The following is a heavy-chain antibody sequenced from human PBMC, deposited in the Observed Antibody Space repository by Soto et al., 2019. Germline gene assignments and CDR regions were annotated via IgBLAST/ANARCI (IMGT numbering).Heavy chain of an antibody. D-gene: IGHD5-18*01. CDR2: ISAHNGNT. Sequence: QVQLVQSGPEVRKPGDSVRVSCKASGYRFSTYGLTWVRQARGEGREWMGWISAHNGNTHLAQSFQGRVTMTTDTATSTGYMEVRSLTSDDTAVYYCGRLPWIQLGRYGMDVWGQGTTVIVSS. V-gene: IGHV1-18*01. CDR3: GRLPWIQLGRYGMDV. CDR1: GYRFSTYG. J-gene: IGHJ6*02.